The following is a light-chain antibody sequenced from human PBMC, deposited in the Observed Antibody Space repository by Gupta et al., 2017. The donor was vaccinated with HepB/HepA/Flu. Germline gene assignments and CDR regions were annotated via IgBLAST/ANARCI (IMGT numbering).Light chain of an antibody. J-gene: IGLJ2*01. V-gene: IGLV1-40*01. CDR1: SSINGAGYA. Sequence: QSVLTQPTSVSGAPGVRGDISCHGRSSINGAGYAVNWYQQVPGTPPKLLIYGTTNRPSGVPDRFSGSKSGTSASLAITGLQAEDEVFYYCQSYDSSLNGDVVFGGGTKLTVL. CDR3: QSYDSSLNGDVV. CDR2: GTT.